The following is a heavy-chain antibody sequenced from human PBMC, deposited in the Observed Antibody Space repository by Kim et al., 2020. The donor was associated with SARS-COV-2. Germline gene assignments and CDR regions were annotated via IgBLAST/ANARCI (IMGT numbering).Heavy chain of an antibody. J-gene: IGHJ3*02. CDR2: IKQDGSEK. Sequence: GGSLRLSCAASGFTFSSYWMSWVRQAPGKGLEWVANIKQDGSEKYYVDSVKGRFTISRDNAKNSLYLQMNSLRAEDTAVYYCASSVGATYLGFWARAFDIWGQGTMVTVSS. V-gene: IGHV3-7*01. CDR1: GFTFSSYW. CDR3: ASSVGATYLGFWARAFDI. D-gene: IGHD1-26*01.